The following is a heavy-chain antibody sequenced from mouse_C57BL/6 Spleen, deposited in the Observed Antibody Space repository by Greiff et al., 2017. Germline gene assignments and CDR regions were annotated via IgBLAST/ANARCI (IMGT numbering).Heavy chain of an antibody. J-gene: IGHJ2*01. CDR2: IDPENGDT. Sequence: EVQLQQSGAELVRPGASVKLSCTASGFNIKDDYMHWVKQRPEQSREWIGWIDPENGDTEYASKFQGKATITADTSSNTAYLQLSSLTSEDTAVYYCTLITTVVAGDYWGQGTTLTVSS. V-gene: IGHV14-4*01. D-gene: IGHD1-1*01. CDR1: GFNIKDDY. CDR3: TLITTVVAGDY.